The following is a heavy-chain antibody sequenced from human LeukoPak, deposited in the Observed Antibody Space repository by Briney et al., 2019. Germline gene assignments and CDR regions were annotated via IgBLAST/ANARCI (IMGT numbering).Heavy chain of an antibody. D-gene: IGHD3-3*01. V-gene: IGHV3-21*01. J-gene: IGHJ4*02. CDR1: GFSFSSYS. CDR3: ARESEYDFWTGSYFDY. Sequence: GGSLRLSCEASGFSFSSYSMNWVRQAPGKGLEWVSSITSTSNSIYYADSLKGRFTISRDNAKNSLYLQMNSLRADDTAVYSCARESEYDFWTGSYFDYWGQGTLVTVSS. CDR2: ITSTSNSI.